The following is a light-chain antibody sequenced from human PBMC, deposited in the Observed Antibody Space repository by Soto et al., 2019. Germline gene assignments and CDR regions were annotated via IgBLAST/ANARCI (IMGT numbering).Light chain of an antibody. V-gene: IGKV1-39*01. CDR2: DES. CDR3: QQRYSTPRT. J-gene: IGKJ4*01. Sequence: DVRMTQTPSSLSASVGDRFTITCRAGQSISSYLNGYQQKPGKAPKLLINDESSMQSGVPSRFSGSGSGTDFTLTISSMQREDFATYYCQQRYSTPRTFGGGTKVQLK. CDR1: QSISSY.